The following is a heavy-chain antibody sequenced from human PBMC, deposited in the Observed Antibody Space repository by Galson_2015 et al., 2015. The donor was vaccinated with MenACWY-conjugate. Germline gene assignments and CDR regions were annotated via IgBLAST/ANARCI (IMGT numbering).Heavy chain of an antibody. V-gene: IGHV3-33*01. CDR1: GFTFSSYG. CDR3: ARDPGDAVAGTHYYYGMDV. D-gene: IGHD6-19*01. J-gene: IGHJ6*02. CDR2: IWYDGSNK. Sequence: SLRLSCAASGFTFSSYGMHWVRQAPGKGLEWVAVIWYDGSNKYYADSVKGRFTISRDNSKNTLYLQMNSLRAEDTAVYYCARDPGDAVAGTHYYYGMDVWGQGTTVTVSS.